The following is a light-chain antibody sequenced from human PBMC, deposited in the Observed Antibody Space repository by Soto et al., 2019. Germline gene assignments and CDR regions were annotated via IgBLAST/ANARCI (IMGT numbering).Light chain of an antibody. V-gene: IGLV2-11*01. CDR3: CSYAGYLVV. CDR2: DVS. CDR1: SSDIGRYNY. Sequence: QSALTQPRSVSGSPGQSVTISCTGSSSDIGRYNYVSWYQQHPGKAPKLMIYDVSKRPSGVPDRFSGSKSGNAASLTISGLQAEDEARYYCCSYAGYLVVFGGGTKLTVL. J-gene: IGLJ2*01.